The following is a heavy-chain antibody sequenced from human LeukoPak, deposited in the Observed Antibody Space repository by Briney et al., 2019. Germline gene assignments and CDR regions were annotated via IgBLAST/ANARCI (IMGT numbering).Heavy chain of an antibody. D-gene: IGHD5-12*01. CDR1: GFTFSSYS. CDR3: ASSGPRVGAFDI. CDR2: ISSSRSTI. Sequence: GGSLRLSCAASGFTFSSYSMRWVRQARGKGLEWGSYISSSRSTIYYADSVKGRFTITRDKGKNSLYLQINSLRAEDTAVYYCASSGPRVGAFDIWGQGTIVTVSS. J-gene: IGHJ3*02. V-gene: IGHV3-48*01.